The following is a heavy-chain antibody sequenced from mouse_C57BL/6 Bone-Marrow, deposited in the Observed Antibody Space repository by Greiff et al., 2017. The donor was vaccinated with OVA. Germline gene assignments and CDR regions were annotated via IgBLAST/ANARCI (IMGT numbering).Heavy chain of an antibody. Sequence: QVQLQQPGAELVRPGSSVKLSCKASGYTFTSYWMDWVKQRPGQGLEWIGNISPSDSETHYNQKFQDKATLTVDKSSSTAYMQLSSLTSEDSSIYDCARDWYGPRGGYYDVGDTGTTVTGSS. J-gene: IGHJ1*03. CDR2: ISPSDSET. CDR1: GYTFTSYW. V-gene: IGHV1-61*01. D-gene: IGHD2-14*01. CDR3: ARDWYGPRGGYYDV.